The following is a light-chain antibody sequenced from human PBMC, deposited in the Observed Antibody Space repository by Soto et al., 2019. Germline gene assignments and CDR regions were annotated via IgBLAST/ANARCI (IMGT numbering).Light chain of an antibody. J-gene: IGKJ4*01. CDR2: GAS. Sequence: EIVMTQSPATLAVSPGERATLSCRASQSISSNLAWYQQKPGQAPRLLIYGASTRATDIPARFSGSESGTEFTLTISSLQSEDFAFYSCQHYNNWPPRVTFGGGTKVEIK. CDR1: QSISSN. CDR3: QHYNNWPPRVT. V-gene: IGKV3-15*01.